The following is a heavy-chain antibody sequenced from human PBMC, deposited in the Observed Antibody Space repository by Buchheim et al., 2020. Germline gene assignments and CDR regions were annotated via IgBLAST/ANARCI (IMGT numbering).Heavy chain of an antibody. D-gene: IGHD2-15*01. J-gene: IGHJ6*02. CDR3: ARGYCSGGSCYSPYYYYGMDV. V-gene: IGHV1-8*01. Sequence: QVQLVQSGAEVKKPGASVKVSCKASGYTFTSYDINWVRQATGQGLEWMGWMNPNSGNTGYAQKFQGRVTMTRNTSISTDYMELSSLRSEDTAVYYCARGYCSGGSCYSPYYYYGMDVWGQGTT. CDR2: MNPNSGNT. CDR1: GYTFTSYD.